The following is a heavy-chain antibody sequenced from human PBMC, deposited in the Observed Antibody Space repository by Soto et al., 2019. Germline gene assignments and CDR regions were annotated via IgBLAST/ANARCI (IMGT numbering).Heavy chain of an antibody. CDR2: IYYSGST. CDR3: ARLDDYGDYANWFDP. Sequence: PSETLSLTCTVSGGSISSYYWSWIRQPPGKGLEWIGYIYYSGSTNYNPSLKSRVTISVDTSKNQFSLKLSSVTAADTAVYYCARLDDYGDYANWFDPWGQGTQVTVSS. J-gene: IGHJ5*02. V-gene: IGHV4-59*08. D-gene: IGHD4-17*01. CDR1: GGSISSYY.